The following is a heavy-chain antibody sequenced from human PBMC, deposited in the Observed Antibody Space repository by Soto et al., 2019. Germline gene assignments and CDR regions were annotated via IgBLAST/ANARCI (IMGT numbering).Heavy chain of an antibody. J-gene: IGHJ4*02. CDR1: GFTFSSYA. V-gene: IGHV3-23*01. CDR2: ISGSGGST. Sequence: GGSLRLSCAASGFTFSSYAMSWVRQAPGKGLEWVSAISGSGGSTYYADSVKGRFTISRDNSKNTLYLQMNSLRAEDTAVYYCATDFAVAGTQAFDYWGQGTLVTVSS. D-gene: IGHD6-19*01. CDR3: ATDFAVAGTQAFDY.